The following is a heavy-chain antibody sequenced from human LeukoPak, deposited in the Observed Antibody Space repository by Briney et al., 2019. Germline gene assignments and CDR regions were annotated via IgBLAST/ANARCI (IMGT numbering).Heavy chain of an antibody. V-gene: IGHV3-23*01. Sequence: GGSLRLSCAASGFTVSSSYMSWVRQAPGKGLEWVSANSGSGGSTYYADSVKGRFTISRDNSKNTLYLQMNSLRAEDTAVYYCAKDLDSGSYLDAFDIWGQGTMVTVSS. CDR1: GFTVSSSY. J-gene: IGHJ3*02. CDR3: AKDLDSGSYLDAFDI. CDR2: NSGSGGST. D-gene: IGHD1-26*01.